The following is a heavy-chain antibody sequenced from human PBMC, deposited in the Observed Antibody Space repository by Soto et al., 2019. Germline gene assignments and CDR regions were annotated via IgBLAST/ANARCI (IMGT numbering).Heavy chain of an antibody. J-gene: IGHJ4*02. V-gene: IGHV1-8*01. CDR3: ARGKGHCSGGSCSFDY. CDR2: MNPNSGNT. D-gene: IGHD2-15*01. Sequence: ASVNVSCKASGYTFTSYDINWVRQATGQGLEWMGWMNPNSGNTGYAQKFQGRVTMTRNTSISTAYMELSSLRSEDTAVYYCARGKGHCSGGSCSFDYWGQGTLVTVSS. CDR1: GYTFTSYD.